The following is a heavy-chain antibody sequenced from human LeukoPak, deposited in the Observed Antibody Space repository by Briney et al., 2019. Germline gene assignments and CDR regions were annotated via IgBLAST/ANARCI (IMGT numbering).Heavy chain of an antibody. CDR1: GFTFSSYW. CDR3: ARTRLSCDC. V-gene: IGHV3-7*01. J-gene: IGHJ4*02. D-gene: IGHD2/OR15-2a*01. Sequence: GGSLRLSCAASGFTFSSYWMTWVRQAPGKGLEWVASIKQDGSERNYVDSVKGRFTISRDNAKNSLYLQMNGLRDEDTAVYYCARTRLSCDCWGQGTLVTVSS. CDR2: IKQDGSER.